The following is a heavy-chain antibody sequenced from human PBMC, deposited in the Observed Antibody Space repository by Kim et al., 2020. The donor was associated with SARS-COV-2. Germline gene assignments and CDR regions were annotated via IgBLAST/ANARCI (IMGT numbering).Heavy chain of an antibody. V-gene: IGHV4-39*01. J-gene: IGHJ6*02. CDR3: GRQGDGSGSYYWSPYSYYGMDV. D-gene: IGHD3-10*01. CDR2: VYHTGNT. Sequence: SETLSLTCTVSGGSIRSSGYYWGWIRQPPGKGLEWIGSVYHTGNTYYNPFLKSRATISADTSKNQFSMKLTSVTAADTAVYYCGRQGDGSGSYYWSPYSYYGMDVWGQGTTVTVSS. CDR1: GGSIRSSGYY.